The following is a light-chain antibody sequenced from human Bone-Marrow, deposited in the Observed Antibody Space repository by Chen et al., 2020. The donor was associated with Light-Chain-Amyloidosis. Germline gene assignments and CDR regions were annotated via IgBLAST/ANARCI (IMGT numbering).Light chain of an antibody. CDR3: QSYQGSSQGV. V-gene: IGLV6-57*01. CDR2: EDD. Sequence: NFMLTQPHSVSESPGKTVIISCTRSSGSIATNYVQWYQQRPGSSPTTVIYEDDQRPSGVPDRFSGSIDRSPNSASLTISGLKTEDDADYYCQSYQGSSQGVFGGGTKLTVL. J-gene: IGLJ3*02. CDR1: SGSIATNY.